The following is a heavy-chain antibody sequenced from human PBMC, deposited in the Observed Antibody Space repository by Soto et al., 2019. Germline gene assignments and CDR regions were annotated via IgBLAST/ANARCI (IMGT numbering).Heavy chain of an antibody. CDR3: PKDITIFGVPPPHDWFDP. Sequence: EVQLLESGGGLVQPGGSLRLSCAASGFTFSSYAMSWVRQAPGKGLEWVSAISGSGGSTYYADSVKGRFTISRDNTKNTLYLQMNIPRAEDTAVYYCPKDITIFGVPPPHDWFDPWGQGTLVTVSS. D-gene: IGHD3-3*01. CDR2: ISGSGGST. CDR1: GFTFSSYA. J-gene: IGHJ5*02. V-gene: IGHV3-23*01.